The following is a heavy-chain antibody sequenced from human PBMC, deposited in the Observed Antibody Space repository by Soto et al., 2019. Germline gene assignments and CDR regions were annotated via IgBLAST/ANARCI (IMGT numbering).Heavy chain of an antibody. V-gene: IGHV3-21*01. CDR2: ISSSSTYI. CDR3: AREERSHFDS. D-gene: IGHD1-1*01. CDR1: GFTFSTYS. Sequence: EVQLVESGGGLVKPGGTLRLSGAASGFTFSTYSMNWFRQAAGTGLEWVSSISSSSTYIYNAVSVKGRFTSSRDNSKNSLYLQMNSLRAEDTAVYYCAREERSHFDSWGQGTLVTVSS. J-gene: IGHJ4*02.